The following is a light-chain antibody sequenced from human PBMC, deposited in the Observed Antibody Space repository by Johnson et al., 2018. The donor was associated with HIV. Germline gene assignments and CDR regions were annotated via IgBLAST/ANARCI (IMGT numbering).Light chain of an antibody. J-gene: IGLJ1*01. CDR3: ATWDSTLSTYV. V-gene: IGLV1-51*02. CDR2: ENN. Sequence: QAVLTQPPSVSAAPGQKVTISCSGSSSDMGNYAVSWYQQLPGTAPQLLIYENNKRPSGIPERFSGSKSGKSATLGHTGLQTGDDAHSGCATWDSTLSTYVVGTGTKVTVL. CDR1: SSDMGNYA.